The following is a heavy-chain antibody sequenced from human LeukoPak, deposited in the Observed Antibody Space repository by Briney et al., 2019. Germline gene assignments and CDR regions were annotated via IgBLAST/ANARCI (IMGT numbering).Heavy chain of an antibody. Sequence: SETLSLTCAVYGGSFSGYYWSWIRQPPGKGLEWIGEINHSGSTNYNPSVKSRVTISVDTSKNQFSLKLSSVTAADTAVYYCARGARGIAVAGPSPGVDYWGQGTLVTVSS. V-gene: IGHV4-34*01. CDR1: GGSFSGYY. J-gene: IGHJ4*02. D-gene: IGHD6-19*01. CDR3: ARGARGIAVAGPSPGVDY. CDR2: INHSGST.